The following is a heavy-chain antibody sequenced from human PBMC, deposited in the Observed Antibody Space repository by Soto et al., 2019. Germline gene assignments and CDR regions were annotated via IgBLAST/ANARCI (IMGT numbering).Heavy chain of an antibody. CDR3: VKSMVRGVMGGMDV. CDR2: ISSNGGST. J-gene: IGHJ6*02. CDR1: GFTFSSFA. Sequence: PGGSLRLSCSASGFTFSSFAMHWVRQAPGKGLEYVSAISSNGGSTYYADSVKGRFTISRDNSKNTLYLQMSSLRAEDTAVYYCVKSMVRGVMGGMDVWGQGTTVTVSS. D-gene: IGHD3-10*01. V-gene: IGHV3-64D*06.